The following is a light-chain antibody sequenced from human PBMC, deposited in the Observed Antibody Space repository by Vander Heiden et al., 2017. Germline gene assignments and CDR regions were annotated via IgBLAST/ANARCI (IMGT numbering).Light chain of an antibody. Sequence: QSASTQPPSVSAAPGQKVPISCPRSSSNISKNYVSWYQQLPGKAPKLLIYEDNKRPSGIPDRFSGSRSGTSATLSITGLQTEDEAEYYCGTWDSSLSAVIFGGGTKLTVL. CDR3: GTWDSSLSAVI. J-gene: IGLJ2*01. V-gene: IGLV1-51*02. CDR1: SSNISKNY. CDR2: EDN.